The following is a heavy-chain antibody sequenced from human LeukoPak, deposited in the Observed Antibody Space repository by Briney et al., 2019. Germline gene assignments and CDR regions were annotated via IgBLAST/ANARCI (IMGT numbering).Heavy chain of an antibody. Sequence: ASVKVSCKAFGYTFTRYYMHWVRQAPGQGPEWMGVISPSGGSTTYAQKFQGRVTLTRDMSTSTDYLELSSLRSEDTAVYYCARARSITMVVVGSWGQGTQVTVSS. D-gene: IGHD3-22*01. CDR2: ISPSGGST. CDR1: GYTFTRYY. V-gene: IGHV1-46*01. CDR3: ARARSITMVVVGS. J-gene: IGHJ5*02.